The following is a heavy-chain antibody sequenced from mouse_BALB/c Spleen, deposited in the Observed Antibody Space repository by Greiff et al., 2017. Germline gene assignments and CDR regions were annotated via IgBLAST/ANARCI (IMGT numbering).Heavy chain of an antibody. J-gene: IGHJ2*01. CDR1: GYTFTSYW. Sequence: LQQPGSELVRPGASVKLSCKASGYTFTSYWMHWVKQRHGQGLEWIGNIYPGSGSTNYDEKFKSKGTLTVDTSSSTAYMHLSSLTSEDSAVYYCTRSSRARSFDYWGQGTTLTVSS. CDR2: IYPGSGST. CDR3: TRSSRARSFDY. D-gene: IGHD1-1*01. V-gene: IGHV1S22*01.